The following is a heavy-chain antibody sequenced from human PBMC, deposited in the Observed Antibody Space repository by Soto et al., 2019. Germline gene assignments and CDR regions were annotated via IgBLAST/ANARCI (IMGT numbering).Heavy chain of an antibody. CDR3: ARARDGSGSNRYFDY. CDR2: ISAYNGNT. V-gene: IGHV1-18*01. Sequence: ASVKVSCKASGYTFTSYGISWVRQAPGQGLEWMGWISAYNGNTNYAQKLQGRVTMTTDTSTSTAYMELRSLGSDDTAVYYCARARDGSGSNRYFDYWGQGTLVTVSS. CDR1: GYTFTSYG. J-gene: IGHJ4*02. D-gene: IGHD3-10*01.